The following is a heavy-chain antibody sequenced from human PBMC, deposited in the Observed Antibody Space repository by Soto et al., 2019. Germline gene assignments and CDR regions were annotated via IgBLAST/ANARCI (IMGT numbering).Heavy chain of an antibody. CDR1: SDSISSYY. J-gene: IGHJ4*02. V-gene: IGHV4-59*08. CDR3: ARAVGDPLYYLDY. CDR2: TDYSGNT. Sequence: QVQLQESGPGLVRPSETLSLTCTVSSDSISSYYWIWIRQSPGKGLEWIGYTDYSGNTNYNPSLKSRVTTSGATSKNQFSLRLSSVTAADTAVYYCARAVGDPLYYLDYWGQGTLVTVSS. D-gene: IGHD6-19*01.